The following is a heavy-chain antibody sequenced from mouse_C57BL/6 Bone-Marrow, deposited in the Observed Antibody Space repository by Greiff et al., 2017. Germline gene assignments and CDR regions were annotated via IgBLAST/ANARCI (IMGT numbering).Heavy chain of an antibody. J-gene: IGHJ4*01. CDR1: GFTFSSYA. V-gene: IGHV5-4*01. Sequence: EVQRVESGGGLVKPGGSLKLSCAASGFTFSSYAMSWVRQTPEKRLEWVATISDGGSYTYYPDNVKGRFTISRDTAKNNLYLQMSHLKSEDTAMYCCARGPFYYGSSYDYAMDYWGQGTSVTVSS. CDR2: ISDGGSYT. D-gene: IGHD1-1*01. CDR3: ARGPFYYGSSYDYAMDY.